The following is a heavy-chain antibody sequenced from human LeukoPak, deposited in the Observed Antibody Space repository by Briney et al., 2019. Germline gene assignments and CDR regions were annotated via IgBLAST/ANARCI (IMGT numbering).Heavy chain of an antibody. Sequence: PSETLSLTCTVSGGSISSYYWSWIRQPPGKGLEWIGFIYYSGSTNYNPSLKTRVTISVDTSRNQFSLKLSSVTAADTAVYYCARDLWGSSLYYYYYYSMDVWGQGTTVTVSS. D-gene: IGHD6-6*01. CDR2: IYYSGST. J-gene: IGHJ6*02. CDR3: ARDLWGSSLYYYYYYSMDV. V-gene: IGHV4-59*01. CDR1: GGSISSYY.